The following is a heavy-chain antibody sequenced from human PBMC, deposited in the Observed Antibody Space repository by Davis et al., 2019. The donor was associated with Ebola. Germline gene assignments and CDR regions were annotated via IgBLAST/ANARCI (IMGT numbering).Heavy chain of an antibody. CDR3: AGEADYYDSSGYSHYFDY. CDR2: ISSSSSYI. D-gene: IGHD3-22*01. J-gene: IGHJ4*02. V-gene: IGHV3-21*01. CDR1: GFTFSRYT. Sequence: PGGSLRLSCAASGFTFSRYTMNWVRQAPGKGLEWVSSISSSSSYIYYAASVKGRITISRDNAKNSLYLQMTSLRAEDTAVYYCAGEADYYDSSGYSHYFDYWGQGTLVTVSS.